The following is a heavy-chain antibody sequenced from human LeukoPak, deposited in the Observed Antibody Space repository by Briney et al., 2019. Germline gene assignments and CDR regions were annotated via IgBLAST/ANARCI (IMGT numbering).Heavy chain of an antibody. V-gene: IGHV3-21*01. J-gene: IGHJ4*02. CDR3: ARSIGCSSTSCYFDY. D-gene: IGHD2-2*01. CDR1: GFTFSSYS. CDR2: ISSSSYI. Sequence: GGSLRISCAASGFTFSSYSMNWVRQAPGKGLEWVSSISSSSYIYYADSVKGRFTISRDNAKNSLYLQMNSLRAEDTAVYYCARSIGCSSTSCYFDYWGQGTLVTVSS.